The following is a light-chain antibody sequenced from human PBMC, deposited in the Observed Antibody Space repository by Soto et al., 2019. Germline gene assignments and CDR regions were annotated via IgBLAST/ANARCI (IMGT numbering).Light chain of an antibody. J-gene: IGLJ1*01. CDR3: QSYDSSLSGGV. V-gene: IGLV1-40*01. CDR1: SSNIGAGYD. CDR2: GNS. Sequence: QSVLTQPPSVSGAPGQRVTISCTGSSSNIGAGYDVHWYRQLPGTAPKLLIYGNSNRPSGVPDRFSGSKSGTSASLAITGLQAEDEADYFCQSYDSSLSGGVFGTGTKLTVL.